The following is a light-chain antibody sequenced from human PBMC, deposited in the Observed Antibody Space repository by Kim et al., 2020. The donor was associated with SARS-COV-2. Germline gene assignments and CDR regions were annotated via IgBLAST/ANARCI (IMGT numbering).Light chain of an antibody. CDR3: QAWDSSTGV. CDR1: KLGEKY. J-gene: IGLJ2*01. Sequence: SLSPGQTASITCSGDKLGEKYACWYQQKPGQSPVLVIYQDSKRPSGIPERFSGSNSGNTATLTISGTQAMDEADYYCQAWDSSTGVFGGGTQLTVL. V-gene: IGLV3-1*01. CDR2: QDS.